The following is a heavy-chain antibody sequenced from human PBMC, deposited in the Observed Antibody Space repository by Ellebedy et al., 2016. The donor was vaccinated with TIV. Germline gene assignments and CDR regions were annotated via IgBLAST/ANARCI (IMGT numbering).Heavy chain of an antibody. CDR3: ARAGLGYYYYYGMDV. V-gene: IGHV4-39*07. CDR2: IYYSGST. Sequence: SETLSLTXTVSGGSISSSSYYWGWIRQPPGKGLEWIGSIYYSGSTYYNPSLKSRVTISVDTSKNQFSLKLSSVTAADTAVYYAARAGLGYYYYYGMDVWGQGTTVTVSS. D-gene: IGHD1-26*01. J-gene: IGHJ6*02. CDR1: GGSISSSSYY.